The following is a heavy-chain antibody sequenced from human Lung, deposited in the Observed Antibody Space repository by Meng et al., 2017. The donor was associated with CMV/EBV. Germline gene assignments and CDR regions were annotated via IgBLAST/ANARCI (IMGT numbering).Heavy chain of an antibody. D-gene: IGHD2-2*01. CDR2: ISSSGSTI. CDR1: GFTFSDYY. CDR3: ARDYCSSTSCYVDY. Sequence: GESLKISCAASGFTFSDYYMSWIRQAPGKGLEWVSYISSSGSTIYYADSVKDRFTISRDNAKNSLYLQMNSLRAEDTAVYYCARDYCSSTSCYVDYWGQGTXVTVSS. J-gene: IGHJ4*02. V-gene: IGHV3-11*04.